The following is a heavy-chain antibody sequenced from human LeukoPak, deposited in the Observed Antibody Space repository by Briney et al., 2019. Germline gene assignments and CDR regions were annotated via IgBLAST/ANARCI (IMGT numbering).Heavy chain of an antibody. V-gene: IGHV3-23*01. CDR3: AKDPYYYDSSEDPFDY. Sequence: GGSLRLSCAASRFTFSSYAMSWVRQAPGKGLEWVSAISGSGGSTYYADSVKGRFTISRDNSKNTLYLQMNSLRAEDTAVYYCAKDPYYYDSSEDPFDYWGQGTLVTVSS. J-gene: IGHJ4*02. CDR2: ISGSGGST. D-gene: IGHD3-22*01. CDR1: RFTFSSYA.